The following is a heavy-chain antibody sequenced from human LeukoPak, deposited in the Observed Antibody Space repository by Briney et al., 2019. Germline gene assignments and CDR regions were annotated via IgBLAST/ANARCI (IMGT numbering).Heavy chain of an antibody. CDR1: VGSIRSYY. D-gene: IGHD5-18*01. CDR3: ARGPSGYNYGFAFDI. V-gene: IGHV4-59*01. CDR2: IYYSGST. J-gene: IGHJ3*02. Sequence: PSETLSLTCTVSVGSIRSYYWSWIRQPPGKGLEWIGYIYYSGSTNYNPSLKSRVTISVDTSKNQFSLKLSSVTAADTAVYYCARGPSGYNYGFAFDIWGQGTMVTVSS.